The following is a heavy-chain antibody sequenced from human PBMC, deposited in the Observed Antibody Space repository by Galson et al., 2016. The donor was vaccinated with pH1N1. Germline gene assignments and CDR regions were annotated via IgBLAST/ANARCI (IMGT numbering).Heavy chain of an antibody. CDR2: IYFSGRT. CDR1: GDSINSYY. V-gene: IGHV4-59*01. J-gene: IGHJ3*01. Sequence: ETLSLTCIVSGDSINSYYWSWIRQPPGKGLEWIAYIYFSGRTNYNPPLKSRVTISVDRSKNHFSLNVNSVTAADTAVYYCARRRGDWDAFDVWGQGTMVTISS. CDR3: ARRRGDWDAFDV. D-gene: IGHD2-21*02.